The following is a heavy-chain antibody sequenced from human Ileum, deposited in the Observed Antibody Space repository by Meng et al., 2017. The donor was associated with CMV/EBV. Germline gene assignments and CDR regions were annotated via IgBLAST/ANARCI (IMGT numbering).Heavy chain of an antibody. J-gene: IGHJ4*02. V-gene: IGHV3-7*01. D-gene: IGHD1-14*01. Sequence: GGSLRLSCAASEFTISSYWMSWVRQAPGKGLEWVANIKQDGSEKYYVDSVKGRFTISRDNAKNSVYLQMNSLRAEDTALYYCARGKMMTGIDSWGRGTLVTVSS. CDR2: IKQDGSEK. CDR3: ARGKMMTGIDS. CDR1: EFTISSYW.